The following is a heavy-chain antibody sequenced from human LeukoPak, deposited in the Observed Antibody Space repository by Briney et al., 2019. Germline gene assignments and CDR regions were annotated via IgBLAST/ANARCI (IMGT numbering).Heavy chain of an antibody. CDR3: ARARTIFGVVIPEDDAFDI. V-gene: IGHV4-59*01. D-gene: IGHD3-3*01. CDR1: RGSISNYY. Sequence: SETLSLTCTVSRGSISNYYWSWIRQPPGKGLEWIGYIYNSGSTNYNPSLKSRVTISVDTSKNQFSLKLSSVTAADTAVYYCARARTIFGVVIPEDDAFDIWGQGTMVTVSS. J-gene: IGHJ3*02. CDR2: IYNSGST.